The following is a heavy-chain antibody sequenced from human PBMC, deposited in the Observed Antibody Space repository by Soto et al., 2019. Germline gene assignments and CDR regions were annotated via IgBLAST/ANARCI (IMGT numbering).Heavy chain of an antibody. Sequence: GGSLRLSCAASGFTFSNAWMSWVRQAPGKGLEWVAVISYDGSNKYYADSVKGRFTISRDNSKNTLYLQMNSLRAEDTAVYYCARGPGYCSGGSCYFYFDYWGQGTLVTVSS. CDR3: ARGPGYCSGGSCYFYFDY. J-gene: IGHJ4*02. V-gene: IGHV3-30-3*01. CDR1: GFTFSNAW. D-gene: IGHD2-15*01. CDR2: ISYDGSNK.